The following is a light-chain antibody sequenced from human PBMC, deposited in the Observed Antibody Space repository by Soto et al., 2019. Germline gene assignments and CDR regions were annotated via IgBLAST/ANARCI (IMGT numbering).Light chain of an antibody. CDR3: QQSYSTSIT. Sequence: DIQMTQSPSSLSASVGDRVTITCRASQSISSYLNWYQQIPGKAPKLLIYAASSLQSGVPSRFSGSGSGTDFTLTISSLQPEEFATDYCQQSYSTSITFGQGTRLEIK. V-gene: IGKV1-39*01. CDR2: AAS. J-gene: IGKJ5*01. CDR1: QSISSY.